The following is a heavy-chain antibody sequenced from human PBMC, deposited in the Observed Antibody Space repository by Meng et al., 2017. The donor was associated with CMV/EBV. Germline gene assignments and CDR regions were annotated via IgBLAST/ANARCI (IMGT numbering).Heavy chain of an antibody. V-gene: IGHV3-15*01. Sequence: GESLKISCAASGFTFSKAWMSWVRQAPGKGLEWVGRIKSKTDGGTTDYASPVKGRFTISRDDSKNTLYLQMNRLKTEDTAVYYCTTYFSYYFDYWGQGTLVTVSS. D-gene: IGHD2/OR15-2a*01. CDR3: TTYFSYYFDY. CDR2: IKSKTDGGTT. CDR1: GFTFSKAW. J-gene: IGHJ4*02.